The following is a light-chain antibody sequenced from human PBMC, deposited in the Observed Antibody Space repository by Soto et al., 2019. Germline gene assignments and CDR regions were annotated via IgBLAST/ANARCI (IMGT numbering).Light chain of an antibody. CDR2: DAS. CDR3: QQRGNWPPT. V-gene: IGKV3-11*01. J-gene: IGKJ3*01. Sequence: EIVLTQSPATLSLSPGERATLSCRASQSVGSSLAWYQQKPGQAPRLLIYDASTRATGIPVRFSGSGSGTDFILTISSLEPEDFAVYYCQQRGNWPPTFGPGTKVDIK. CDR1: QSVGSS.